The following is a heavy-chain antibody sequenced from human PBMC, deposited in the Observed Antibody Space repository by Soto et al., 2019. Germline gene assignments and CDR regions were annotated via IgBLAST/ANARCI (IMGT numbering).Heavy chain of an antibody. CDR3: AKSGASRPGNWFDF. V-gene: IGHV1-3*01. Sequence: QVQLVQSEPEVKQPGASVKLSCKATGYTFTYHAIHWLRQAPGRRLEWLGWINAANGDTRSSVTFQGSATITRDASATTGYMDLSSLTSEDTAVYYCAKSGASRPGNWFDFWGQGTLVTVSS. CDR2: INAANGDT. J-gene: IGHJ5*01. D-gene: IGHD6-13*01. CDR1: GYTFTYHA.